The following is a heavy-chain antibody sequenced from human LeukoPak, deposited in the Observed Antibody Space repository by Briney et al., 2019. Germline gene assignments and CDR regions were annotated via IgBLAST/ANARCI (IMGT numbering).Heavy chain of an antibody. J-gene: IGHJ3*02. CDR2: IYYSGSA. Sequence: SETLSLTCTVSGGSISSYYWSWIRQPPGKGLEWIGYIYYSGSANCNPSVKSRVAMSVDTSKKQFSLKLSSLTAADTAVYYCARGGTAVIAPYAFDIWGQGTMVTVSS. V-gene: IGHV4-59*01. CDR3: ARGGTAVIAPYAFDI. D-gene: IGHD4-23*01. CDR1: GGSISSYY.